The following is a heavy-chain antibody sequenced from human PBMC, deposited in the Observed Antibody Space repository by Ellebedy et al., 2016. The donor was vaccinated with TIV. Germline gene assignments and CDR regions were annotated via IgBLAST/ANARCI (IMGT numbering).Heavy chain of an antibody. V-gene: IGHV1-18*01. J-gene: IGHJ3*02. CDR3: VHTGDRGI. CDR1: GYTFTSYG. Sequence: AASVKVSCKASGYTFTSYGLSWARQAPGQGLEWMGWISTYNGDTKYAQNLQGRVSMTADTSTSTVYMELTSLRSDDTAVYYCVHTGDRGIWGQGTMVTVSS. CDR2: ISTYNGDT. D-gene: IGHD3-10*01.